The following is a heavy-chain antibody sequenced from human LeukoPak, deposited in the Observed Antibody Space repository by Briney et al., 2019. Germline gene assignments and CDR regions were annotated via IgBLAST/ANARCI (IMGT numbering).Heavy chain of an antibody. D-gene: IGHD3-3*01. Sequence: SETLSLTCTVSGGSISSYYWSWIRQPPGKGLEWIGYIYYSGGTNYNPSLKSRVTISVDTSKNQFSLKLSSVTAADTAVYYCARGILRFPHAFDIWGQGTMVTVSS. CDR1: GGSISSYY. V-gene: IGHV4-59*01. CDR3: ARGILRFPHAFDI. CDR2: IYYSGGT. J-gene: IGHJ3*02.